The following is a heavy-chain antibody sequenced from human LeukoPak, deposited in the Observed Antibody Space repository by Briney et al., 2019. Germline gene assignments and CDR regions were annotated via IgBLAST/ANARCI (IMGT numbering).Heavy chain of an antibody. CDR2: INPNSDNT. CDR1: GYTFTGYY. V-gene: IGHV1-18*04. D-gene: IGHD3-10*01. Sequence: ASVKVSCKASGYTFTGYYIHWVRQAPGQGLEWMGWINPNSDNTNYAQKLQGRVTMTTDTSTSTAYMELRSLRSDDTAVYYCARGSPKNLWFGEHYYYYMDVWGKGTTVTISS. J-gene: IGHJ6*03. CDR3: ARGSPKNLWFGEHYYYYMDV.